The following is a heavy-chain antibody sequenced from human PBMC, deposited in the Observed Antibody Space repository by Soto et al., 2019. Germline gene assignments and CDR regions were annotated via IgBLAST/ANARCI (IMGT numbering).Heavy chain of an antibody. CDR2: ISYDVRKT. CDR3: AKDSLGGMGTVMMPGTD. V-gene: IGHV3-30*18. D-gene: IGHD4-17*01. CDR1: GLTFSTYG. J-gene: IGHJ4*02. Sequence: VQLVESGGGVGQPGRSLRLSCAVSGLTFSTYGFHWVRQAPGKGLEWVAVISYDVRKTHYADSVRGRFTISRDNSKSTLYLQMNDLRADDTALYYCAKDSLGGMGTVMMPGTDWGQGTLVTVSS.